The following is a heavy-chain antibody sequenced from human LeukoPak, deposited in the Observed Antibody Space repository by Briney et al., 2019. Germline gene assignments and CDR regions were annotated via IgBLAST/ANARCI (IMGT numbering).Heavy chain of an antibody. V-gene: IGHV3-21*01. CDR3: ARGRDSSGGGFDY. J-gene: IGHJ4*02. D-gene: IGHD6-19*01. Sequence: GGSLRLSCAASGFTFSSYSMNWVRQAPGKGLEWVSSISSSSSYIYYADSVKGRLTISRDNAKNSLYLQMNSLRAEDTAVYYCARGRDSSGGGFDYWGQGTLVTVSS. CDR1: GFTFSSYS. CDR2: ISSSSSYI.